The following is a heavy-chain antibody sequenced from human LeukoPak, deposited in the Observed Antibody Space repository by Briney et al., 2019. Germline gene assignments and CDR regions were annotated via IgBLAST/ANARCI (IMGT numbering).Heavy chain of an antibody. CDR3: ARGGGSSWYTAAFDI. CDR1: VCTISRYY. Sequence: PSETLSLTCTVSVCTISRYYCSWIRQPPAKGLEWMGHIYYSGSTNYNPSLKSRVTISVDTSKNQFSLRLSSVTAADTAVYYCARGGGSSWYTAAFDIWGQGTMVTVSS. D-gene: IGHD6-13*01. CDR2: IYYSGST. V-gene: IGHV4-59*01. J-gene: IGHJ3*02.